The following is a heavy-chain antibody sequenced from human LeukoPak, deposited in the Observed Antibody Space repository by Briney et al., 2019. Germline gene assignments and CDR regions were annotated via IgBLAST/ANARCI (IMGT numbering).Heavy chain of an antibody. J-gene: IGHJ6*04. CDR1: GFTLSSYE. Sequence: GGSLRLSCAASGFTLSSYEMNWVRQAPGKGLEWVSYISSSGSTIYYADSVKGRFTISSDNAKNSLYLQMNSLRAEDTAVYYCARRYCSSTSCTMDVWGKGATVTVSS. CDR3: ARRYCSSTSCTMDV. V-gene: IGHV3-48*03. D-gene: IGHD2-2*01. CDR2: ISSSGSTI.